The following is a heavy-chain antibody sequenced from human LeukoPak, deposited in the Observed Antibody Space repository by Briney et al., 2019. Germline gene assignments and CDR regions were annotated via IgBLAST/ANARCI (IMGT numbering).Heavy chain of an antibody. CDR2: IYYSGST. CDR3: AKDSPEEDSGYDLTPYFDY. D-gene: IGHD5-12*01. Sequence: SQTLSLTCTVSGGSISSGGYYWSWIRQHPGKGLEWIGYIYYSGSTYYNPSLKSRVTISVDTSKNQFSLKLSSVTAADTAVYYCAKDSPEEDSGYDLTPYFDYWGQGTLVTVSS. J-gene: IGHJ4*02. CDR1: GGSISSGGYY. V-gene: IGHV4-31*03.